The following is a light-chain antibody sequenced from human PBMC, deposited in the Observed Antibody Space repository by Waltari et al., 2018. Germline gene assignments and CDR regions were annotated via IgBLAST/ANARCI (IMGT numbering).Light chain of an antibody. J-gene: IGLJ3*02. Sequence: QSALIQPASVSGSPGQSITMSCTETNSDVGSYNLVSWYQQYPCKVPKLLIYEGTKRPSGVSYRLSASKSGNTASLTTSGLQAEDEADYYCSSHAGSSAPRMFGGGTKLTVL. CDR2: EGT. V-gene: IGLV2-23*01. CDR3: SSHAGSSAPRM. CDR1: NSDVGSYNL.